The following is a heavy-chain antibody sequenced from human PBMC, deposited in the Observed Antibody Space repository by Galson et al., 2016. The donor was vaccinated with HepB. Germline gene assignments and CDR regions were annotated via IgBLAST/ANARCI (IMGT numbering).Heavy chain of an antibody. D-gene: IGHD3-9*01. J-gene: IGHJ4*02. CDR3: ARHFDDFLTGDIYFDY. CDR2: ISYSGGS. V-gene: IGHV4-39*01. CDR1: GDSISSSNYY. Sequence: SETLYLTCSVSGDSISSSNYYWAWIRQSPGKGLEWLGSISYSGGSYYNPSLKRRVTMSIDTSKNRFSLKLISVTAANTSVYHCARHFDDFLTGDIYFDYWGQGTLITVS.